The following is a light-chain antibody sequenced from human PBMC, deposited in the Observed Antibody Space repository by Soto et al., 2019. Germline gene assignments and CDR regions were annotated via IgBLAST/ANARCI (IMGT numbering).Light chain of an antibody. V-gene: IGLV1-44*01. CDR2: SDN. CDR3: AAWDDSLNGLV. CDR1: SSNIGSNT. Sequence: QSVLTQPPSASGTPGQRVTISCSGSSSNIGSNTVNWYQQLPGTAPKLLIYSDNQRPSGVPDRFSVSKSGTSVSLAISGLQSDDEAGYYCAAWDDSLNGLVFGGGTKVTVL. J-gene: IGLJ2*01.